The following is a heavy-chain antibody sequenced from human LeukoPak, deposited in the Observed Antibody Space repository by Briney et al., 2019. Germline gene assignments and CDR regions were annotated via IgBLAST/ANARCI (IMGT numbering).Heavy chain of an antibody. Sequence: SETLSLTCAVYGGSFSGYYWSWIRQPPGKGPEWIGEINHSGSTNYNPSLKSRVTISVDTSKNQFSLKLSSVTAADTAVYYCARFLPPTRYYYYGMDVWGQGTTVTVSS. CDR3: ARFLPPTRYYYYGMDV. CDR2: INHSGST. J-gene: IGHJ6*02. D-gene: IGHD3-3*01. CDR1: GGSFSGYY. V-gene: IGHV4-34*01.